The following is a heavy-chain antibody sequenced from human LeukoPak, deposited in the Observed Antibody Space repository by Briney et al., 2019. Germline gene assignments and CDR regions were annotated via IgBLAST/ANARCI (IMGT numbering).Heavy chain of an antibody. CDR1: GYSFTSYW. Sequence: GESLRISCNGSGYSFTSYWISWVRQMPGKGLEWMGRIDPSDSYTNYSPSFQGHVTISADKSISTAYLQWSSLKASDTAMYYCAREAVEPNWFDPWGQGTLVTVS. V-gene: IGHV5-10-1*01. CDR2: IDPSDSYT. J-gene: IGHJ5*02. CDR3: AREAVEPNWFDP.